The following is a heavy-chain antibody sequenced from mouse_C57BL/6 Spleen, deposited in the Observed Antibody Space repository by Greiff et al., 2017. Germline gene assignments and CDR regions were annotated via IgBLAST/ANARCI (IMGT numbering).Heavy chain of an antibody. CDR2: IRSKSNNYAT. J-gene: IGHJ4*01. CDR1: GFSFNTYA. D-gene: IGHD2-5*01. Sequence: EVQGVESGGGLVQPKGSLKLSCAASGFSFNTYAMNWVRQAPGKGLEWVARIRSKSNNYATYYADSVKDRFTISRDDSESMLYLQMNNLKTEDTAMYYCVRHVYSNSPYAMDYWGQGTSVTVSS. V-gene: IGHV10-1*01. CDR3: VRHVYSNSPYAMDY.